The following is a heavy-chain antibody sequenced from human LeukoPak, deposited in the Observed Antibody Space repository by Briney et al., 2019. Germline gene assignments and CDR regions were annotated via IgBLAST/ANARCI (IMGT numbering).Heavy chain of an antibody. V-gene: IGHV3-30*03. Sequence: GGSLRLSCAASGFTFSSYGMHWVRQAPGKGLEWVAVISYDGSNKYYADSVKGRFTISRDNSKNSLYLQMNSLRAEDTAVYYCARSARLMKGVVEVTALDDWGQGTLVTVSS. CDR3: ARSARLMKGVVEVTALDD. D-gene: IGHD3-3*01. CDR1: GFTFSSYG. J-gene: IGHJ4*02. CDR2: ISYDGSNK.